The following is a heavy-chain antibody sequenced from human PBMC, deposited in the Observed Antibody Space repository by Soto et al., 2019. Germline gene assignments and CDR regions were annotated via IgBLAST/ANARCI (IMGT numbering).Heavy chain of an antibody. J-gene: IGHJ5*02. D-gene: IGHD3-3*01. CDR1: GFTFSSYW. Sequence: GGSLRLSCAASGFTFSSYWMHWVRQAPGKGLVWVSRINSDGSSTSYADSVKGRFTISRDNAKNTLYLQMNSLRAEDTAVYYCARDLPILRFLEWLSWFDLXGQGTLVTVSS. V-gene: IGHV3-74*01. CDR3: ARDLPILRFLEWLSWFDL. CDR2: INSDGSST.